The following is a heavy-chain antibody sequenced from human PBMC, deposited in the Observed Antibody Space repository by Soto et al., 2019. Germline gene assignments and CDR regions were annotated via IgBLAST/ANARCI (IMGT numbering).Heavy chain of an antibody. Sequence: QVQLVQSGAEVKKPGASVKVSCKASGYTFTSYDINWVRQATGQGLEWMGWMNPNSGNTGYAQKFQGRVPMTRNTSIITAHMERSSLRSEDTVVYSCARGVNGAYGHYYWGQGTLVTVSS. CDR2: MNPNSGNT. V-gene: IGHV1-8*01. J-gene: IGHJ4*02. CDR1: GYTFTSYD. CDR3: ARGVNGAYGHYY. D-gene: IGHD4-17*01.